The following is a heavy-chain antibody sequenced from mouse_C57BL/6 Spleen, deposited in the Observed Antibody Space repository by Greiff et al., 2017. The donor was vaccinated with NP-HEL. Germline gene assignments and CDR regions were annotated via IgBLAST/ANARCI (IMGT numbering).Heavy chain of an antibody. D-gene: IGHD2-5*01. CDR1: GYSFTDYN. CDR2: INPNYGTT. Sequence: EVQLQQSGPELVKPGASVKISCKASGYSFTDYNMNWVKQSNGKSLEWIGVINPNYGTTSYNQKFKGKATLTVDQSSSTAYMQLNSLSSEDSAVYYCARGSNYVYYYAMDYWGQGTSVTVSS. CDR3: ARGSNYVYYYAMDY. J-gene: IGHJ4*01. V-gene: IGHV1-39*01.